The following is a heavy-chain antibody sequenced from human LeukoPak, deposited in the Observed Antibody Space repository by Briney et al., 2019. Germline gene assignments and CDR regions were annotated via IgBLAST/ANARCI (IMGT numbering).Heavy chain of an antibody. CDR2: ISSSSSYI. CDR1: VFTFSSYS. D-gene: IGHD2-2*01. V-gene: IGHV3-21*01. J-gene: IGHJ4*02. Sequence: GGSLRLSCAASVFTFSSYSMNWVRQAPGKGLEWVSSISSSSSYIYYADSVKGRFTISRENAKNSLYLQMNSLRADDTAVYYCARLDCSSTSCSDYWGQGTLVTVSS. CDR3: ARLDCSSTSCSDY.